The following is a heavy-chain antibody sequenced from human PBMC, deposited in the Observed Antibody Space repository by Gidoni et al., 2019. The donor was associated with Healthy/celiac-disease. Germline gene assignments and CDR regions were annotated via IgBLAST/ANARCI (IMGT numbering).Heavy chain of an antibody. CDR1: GFTVSSNY. D-gene: IGHD7-27*01. V-gene: IGHV3-66*01. CDR3: ARVSGDWYFDL. CDR2: IYSGGST. Sequence: EVQLVESGGGLVQPGGSLRLSCAASGFTVSSNYMSWVRQAPGKGLEWVSVIYSGGSTYYAVSVKGRFTISRDNSTNTLYLQMNSLRSEDTAVYYCARVSGDWYFDLWGRGTLVTVSS. J-gene: IGHJ2*01.